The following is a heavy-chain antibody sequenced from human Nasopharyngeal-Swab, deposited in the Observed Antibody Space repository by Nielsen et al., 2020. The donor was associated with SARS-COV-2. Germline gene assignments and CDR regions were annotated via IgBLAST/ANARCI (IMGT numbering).Heavy chain of an antibody. CDR1: GFTFSSHD. Sequence: GGSLRLSCAASGFTFSSHDMHWVRQATGKSLEWVSAFSTAGVPSYSDSVKGRFTVSRENAKNSLYLQMNSLRAGDTAVYYCAREMEGDGIWYFDLWGRGALVTVSS. CDR3: AREMEGDGIWYFDL. V-gene: IGHV3-13*05. D-gene: IGHD5-24*01. CDR2: FSTAGVP. J-gene: IGHJ2*01.